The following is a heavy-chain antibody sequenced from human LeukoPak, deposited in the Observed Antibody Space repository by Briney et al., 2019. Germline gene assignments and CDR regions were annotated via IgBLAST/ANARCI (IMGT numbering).Heavy chain of an antibody. CDR3: AKSEVYYFGTSGGFDY. CDR1: GFTFGTFG. CDR2: ISYDGSSE. J-gene: IGHJ4*02. Sequence: GGSLRLSCAASGFTFGTFGMHWVRQAPGKGLEWVAFISYDGSSEYDADSVKGQFTISRDNSENTVYLQMNSLRAEDTAVYYCAKSEVYYFGTSGGFDYWGQGTLVTVAS. D-gene: IGHD3-22*01. V-gene: IGHV3-30*18.